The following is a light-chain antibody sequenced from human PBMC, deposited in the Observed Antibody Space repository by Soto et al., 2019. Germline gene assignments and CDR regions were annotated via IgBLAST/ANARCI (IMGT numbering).Light chain of an antibody. CDR3: CSYAGSYTL. V-gene: IGLV2-11*01. J-gene: IGLJ3*02. CDR2: AVS. Sequence: QSVLTQPRSVSGSPGQSVTISCTGTSSDVGGYNYVSWYQQHPGKAPKLMIYAVSKRPSGVPDRFSGSKSGNTASLTISGLQAEDEADYYCCSYAGSYTLFGGGTKVTVL. CDR1: SSDVGGYNY.